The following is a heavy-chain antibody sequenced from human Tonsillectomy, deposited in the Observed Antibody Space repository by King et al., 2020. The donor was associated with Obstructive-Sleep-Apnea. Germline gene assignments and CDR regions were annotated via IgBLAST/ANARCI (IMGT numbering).Heavy chain of an antibody. Sequence: QLQESGPGLVKPSETLSLTCTVSGGSISSSSYYWGWIRQPPGKGLEWIGSIYYSGRTYYNPSLKSRVTISVDTSKNQFSLKLSSFTAADTAVYYCAGGARSRGVTPLYYFDYWGQGTLVTVSS. J-gene: IGHJ4*02. CDR3: AGGARSRGVTPLYYFDY. D-gene: IGHD3-10*01. V-gene: IGHV4-39*07. CDR2: IYYSGRT. CDR1: GGSISSSSYY.